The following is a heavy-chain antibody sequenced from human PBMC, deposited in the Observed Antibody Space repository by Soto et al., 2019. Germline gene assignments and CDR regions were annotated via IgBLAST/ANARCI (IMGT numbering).Heavy chain of an antibody. CDR3: VKAFTTLPARGKFDY. Sequence: GGCLRLSCSASGFTFSSYAMHWVRQAPGKGLEYVSGISNNGGSTYYADSVKGRFTISRDNSKSTLYLQLSSLRAEDTAVYYCVKAFTTLPARGKFDYWGQGTLVTVSS. V-gene: IGHV3-64D*06. CDR1: GFTFSSYA. D-gene: IGHD2-15*01. J-gene: IGHJ4*02. CDR2: ISNNGGST.